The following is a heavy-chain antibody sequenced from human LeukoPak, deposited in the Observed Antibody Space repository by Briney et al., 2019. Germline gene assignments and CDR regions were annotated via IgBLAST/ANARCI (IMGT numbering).Heavy chain of an antibody. Sequence: GGSLRLSCAASGFTFSIYAFSWVRQAPGKGLEWVSAAAASGRTYNADSVKGRFTISRDDSRNTVYLQMDSLRAEDTAVYYCAREIYGTRGWYSADYWGQGALVTVSS. J-gene: IGHJ4*02. D-gene: IGHD6-19*01. CDR2: AAASGRT. CDR1: GFTFSIYA. CDR3: AREIYGTRGWYSADY. V-gene: IGHV3-23*01.